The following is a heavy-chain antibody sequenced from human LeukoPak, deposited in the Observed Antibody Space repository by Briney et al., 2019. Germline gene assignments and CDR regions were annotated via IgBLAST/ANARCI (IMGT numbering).Heavy chain of an antibody. D-gene: IGHD6-25*01. CDR2: IYYSGST. Sequence: SETLSLTCTVSGGSISSYYWSWIRRPPGKGLEWIGYIYYSGSTNYNPSLKSRVTISVETSKNLFSLKLSSVTAADTAVYYCARDSSGYYYYYMDVWGKGTTVTVSS. J-gene: IGHJ6*03. CDR3: ARDSSGYYYYYMDV. CDR1: GGSISSYY. V-gene: IGHV4-59*01.